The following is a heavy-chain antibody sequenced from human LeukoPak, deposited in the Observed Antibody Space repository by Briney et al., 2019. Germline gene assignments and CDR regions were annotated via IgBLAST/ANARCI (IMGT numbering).Heavy chain of an antibody. D-gene: IGHD5-18*01. J-gene: IGHJ2*01. CDR3: ATVAMEDWYFDL. CDR1: GFTFRSYS. Sequence: GGCVRLSCVASGFTFRSYSMNWARQAPGKGLEWVSYISSSGSTIYYADAVKGRFTISRDNAKNSLYLQMSSLRDEDTAVYYCATVAMEDWYFDLWGRGTLVADSS. V-gene: IGHV3-48*02. CDR2: ISSSGSTI.